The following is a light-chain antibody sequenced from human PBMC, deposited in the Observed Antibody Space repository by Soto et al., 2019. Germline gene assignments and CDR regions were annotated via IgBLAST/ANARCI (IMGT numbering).Light chain of an antibody. CDR3: QQSYRSQYT. Sequence: IQMTQSPSSLSASVGDSVTVTCRASQSINIYLNWYQQKPGKAPTLLIYGASSLQSGVPSRFTGGGSRTDFTLTISSIQPEDFATYYCQQSYRSQYTFGQGTKLEIK. V-gene: IGKV1-39*01. CDR2: GAS. CDR1: QSINIY. J-gene: IGKJ2*01.